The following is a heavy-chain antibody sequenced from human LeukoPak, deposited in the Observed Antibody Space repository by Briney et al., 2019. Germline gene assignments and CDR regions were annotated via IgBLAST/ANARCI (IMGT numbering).Heavy chain of an antibody. J-gene: IGHJ4*02. CDR1: GGTFSSYA. D-gene: IGHD3-16*01. V-gene: IGHV1-69*04. CDR2: IIPIFGIA. CDR3: ATPSGGSRRYFDY. Sequence: ALVKVSCKASGGTFSSYAISWVRQAPGQGLEWMGRIIPIFGIANYAQKFQGRVTITADKSTSTAYMELSSLSSEDTAVYYCATPSGGSRRYFDYWGQGTLVTVSS.